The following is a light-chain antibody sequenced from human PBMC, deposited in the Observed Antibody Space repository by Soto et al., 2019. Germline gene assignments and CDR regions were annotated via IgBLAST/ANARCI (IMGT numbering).Light chain of an antibody. Sequence: QSVLTQPPSASGTPGQRVTISCSGSSSNIGSNYVYWYQQLPGTAPKPLIYRNNQRPSGVPDRFSGSKSGTSASLTISGLQAEDEADYFCCSDAGGFTWVFGGGTKVTVL. CDR2: RNN. CDR1: SSNIGSNY. V-gene: IGLV1-47*01. CDR3: CSDAGGFTWV. J-gene: IGLJ3*02.